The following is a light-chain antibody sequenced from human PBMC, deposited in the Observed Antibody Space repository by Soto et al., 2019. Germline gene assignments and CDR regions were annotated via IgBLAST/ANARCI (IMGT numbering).Light chain of an antibody. CDR2: EGS. CDR3: SSYAGSSTYV. CDR1: SSDVGSYNL. J-gene: IGLJ1*01. Sequence: QSALTQPASVSGSPGQSITISCTGTSSDVGSYNLVSWYQQHPGKAPKLMIYEGSKRPSGVSNRFSGSKSGNTASLTISGLHDDDDADYYCSSYAGSSTYVFGTGTKVTVL. V-gene: IGLV2-23*01.